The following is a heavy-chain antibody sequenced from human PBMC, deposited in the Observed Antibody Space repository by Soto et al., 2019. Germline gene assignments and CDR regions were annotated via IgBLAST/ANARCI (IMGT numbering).Heavy chain of an antibody. Sequence: SETLSLTCTVSGGPISSGDYYWNWIRQPPGKGLEWIGNIFYSGSTYYNPSLKSRVSISVDTSKNQLSLKLSSVTAADTAVYYCARLGGQRVLDYWGQGHLVTVCS. V-gene: IGHV4-30-4*01. J-gene: IGHJ4*02. CDR1: GGPISSGDYY. CDR3: ARLGGQRVLDY. CDR2: IFYSGST. D-gene: IGHD3-16*01.